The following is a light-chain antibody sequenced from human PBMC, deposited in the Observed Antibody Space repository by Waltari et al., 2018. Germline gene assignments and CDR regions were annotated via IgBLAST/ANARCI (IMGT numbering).Light chain of an antibody. J-gene: IGKJ2*01. CDR1: QSISSY. V-gene: IGKV1-39*01. CDR2: GAT. CDR3: QQSYSTPYT. Sequence: DIQMTQSPSSLSASVGDRVTITCRASQSISSYLNWYQQKPGKAPKVLIYGATSLQSGVPSRLSGSGSGTDFTLTISSLQPEDFATYYCQQSYSTPYTFGQGTKLEIK.